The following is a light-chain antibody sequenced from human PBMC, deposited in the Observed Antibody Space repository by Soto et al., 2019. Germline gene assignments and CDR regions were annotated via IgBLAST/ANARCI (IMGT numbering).Light chain of an antibody. CDR1: SSDVGGYNY. Sequence: QSALTQPASVSGSPGQSITISCTGTSSDVGGYNYVSWYQQHPGKAPKLMIYDISDRPSGVSNRFSGSKSGNTASLTISGLQDEDEADYYCSSYTSSSTVVFGGGTKLTVL. V-gene: IGLV2-14*01. J-gene: IGLJ2*01. CDR2: DIS. CDR3: SSYTSSSTVV.